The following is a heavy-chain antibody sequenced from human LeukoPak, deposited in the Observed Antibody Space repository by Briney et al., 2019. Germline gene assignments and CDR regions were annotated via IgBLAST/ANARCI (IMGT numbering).Heavy chain of an antibody. J-gene: IGHJ4*02. Sequence: GGSLRLSCAASGFSLSTQNMFWVRQTPGKGLEWVAVASYNGRHIGYAASVQGRFTLSRDISENTLYLQMNSLRADDTGIYYCARDRVQTWSYVGVFDLWGQGTLVTVSS. V-gene: IGHV3-30*03. CDR3: ARDRVQTWSYVGVFDL. D-gene: IGHD5-18*01. CDR2: ASYNGRHI. CDR1: GFSLSTQN.